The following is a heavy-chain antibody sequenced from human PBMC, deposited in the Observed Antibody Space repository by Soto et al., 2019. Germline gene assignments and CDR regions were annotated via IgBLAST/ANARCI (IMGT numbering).Heavy chain of an antibody. CDR3: VGGQYYFDY. J-gene: IGHJ4*02. D-gene: IGHD3-10*01. V-gene: IGHV3-30*03. CDR1: GFPFTSYG. CDR2: ISYDGSDK. Sequence: QVQLVESGGGVVQPGRSLRLSCAASGFPFTSYGMHWVREGPDKGLEWVAIISYDGSDKYYADSVKGRFTISRDNSKNTSYLQMNSLRPEDTALYYCVGGQYYFDYRGQGTLVIVSS.